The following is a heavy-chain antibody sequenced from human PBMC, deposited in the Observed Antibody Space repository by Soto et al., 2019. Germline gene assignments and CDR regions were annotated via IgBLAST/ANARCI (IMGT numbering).Heavy chain of an antibody. Sequence: QVQLVESGGGLVKPGGSLRLSCAASGFTFSDYYMSWIRQAPGKGLEWVSYIISSSSYTNYADSVKGRFTISRDNAKNSLYLQMNSLRAEDTAVYYCARDVGRGNWNDYYYGMDVWGQGTTVTVSS. J-gene: IGHJ6*02. CDR2: IISSSSYT. CDR3: ARDVGRGNWNDYYYGMDV. D-gene: IGHD1-20*01. V-gene: IGHV3-11*06. CDR1: GFTFSDYY.